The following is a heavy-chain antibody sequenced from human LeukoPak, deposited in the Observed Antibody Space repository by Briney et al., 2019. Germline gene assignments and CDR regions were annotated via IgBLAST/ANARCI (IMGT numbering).Heavy chain of an antibody. D-gene: IGHD1-1*01. CDR2: ISISGDAT. J-gene: IGHJ4*02. CDR3: AKERTGISY. V-gene: IGHV3-23*01. CDR1: GFTFSNYV. Sequence: QTGGCLRLSCAASGFTFSNYVMTSGRPAPGKGLEWVSSISISGDATYYADSVKGRFTISRDNSKSTLYLHMNSLRPEDTALYYCAKERTGISYSEQGTVVTVSS.